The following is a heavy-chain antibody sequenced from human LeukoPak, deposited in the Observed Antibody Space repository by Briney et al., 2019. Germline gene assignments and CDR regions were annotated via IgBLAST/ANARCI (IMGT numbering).Heavy chain of an antibody. J-gene: IGHJ4*02. V-gene: IGHV3-11*06. Sequence: GGSLRLSCAASGFTFSDYYMNWIRQAPGKGLEWVSYISGSTGYTHYADSVKGRFTISRDNAKNSLYLQMNSLRAEDTAVYYCARAPSYSSSTFEYWGQGTLVTFST. D-gene: IGHD6-13*01. CDR1: GFTFSDYY. CDR2: ISGSTGYT. CDR3: ARAPSYSSSTFEY.